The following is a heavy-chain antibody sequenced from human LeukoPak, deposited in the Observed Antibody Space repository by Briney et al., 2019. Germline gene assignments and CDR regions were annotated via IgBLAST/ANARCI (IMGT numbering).Heavy chain of an antibody. Sequence: PGGSLRLSCAASGFTFNTYWMSWVRQVPGKGLEWVASINQDGSEKIYVDSVKGRFIISRDNAKSSVFLQMNSLRVEDTAVYYCARGHSFFIYWGQETLVTVSS. D-gene: IGHD3-16*02. V-gene: IGHV3-7*01. J-gene: IGHJ4*02. CDR3: ARGHSFFIY. CDR2: INQDGSEK. CDR1: GFTFNTYW.